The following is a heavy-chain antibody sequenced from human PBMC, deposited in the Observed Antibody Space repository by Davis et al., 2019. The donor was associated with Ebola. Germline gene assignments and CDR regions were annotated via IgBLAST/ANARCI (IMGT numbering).Heavy chain of an antibody. CDR3: ARAVEYYNFWGGYPEGHYFDY. D-gene: IGHD3-3*01. J-gene: IGHJ4*02. V-gene: IGHV3-7*01. Sequence: GGSLRLSCAASGFTFSSYWMSWVRQAPGKGLEWVANIKQDGSEKYYVDSVKGRFTISRDNAKNSLYLQMNNLRAEDTAIYYCARAVEYYNFWGGYPEGHYFDYWGQGSLVTVSS. CDR1: GFTFSSYW. CDR2: IKQDGSEK.